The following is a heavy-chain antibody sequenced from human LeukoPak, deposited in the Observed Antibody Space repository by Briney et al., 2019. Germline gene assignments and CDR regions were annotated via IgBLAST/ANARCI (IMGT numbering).Heavy chain of an antibody. CDR3: ARQKCTSTSCLTKNAFDI. CDR2: IYTSGST. J-gene: IGHJ3*02. Sequence: PSETLSLTCTVSGSISGYYWSWIRQPPGKGLEWIGYIYTSGSTNYNPSLESRVPISVDTSKNQFSLDLSSVTAADTAVYYCARQKCTSTSCLTKNAFDIWGQGTMVTVSS. V-gene: IGHV4-4*09. D-gene: IGHD2-2*01. CDR1: GSISGYY.